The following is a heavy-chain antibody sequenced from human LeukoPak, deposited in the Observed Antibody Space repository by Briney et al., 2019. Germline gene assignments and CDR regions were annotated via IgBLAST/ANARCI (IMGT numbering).Heavy chain of an antibody. Sequence: GASVKVSCKASGYTFTSYYMHWVRQAPGRGLEWMGIINLSGGSATYAQKFQGRVTMTRGTSTSTVYMELSSLRSEDTAVYYCARNPVTTKYFDYWGQGTLVTVSS. CDR2: INLSGGSA. CDR1: GYTFTSYY. D-gene: IGHD4-17*01. J-gene: IGHJ4*02. V-gene: IGHV1-46*01. CDR3: ARNPVTTKYFDY.